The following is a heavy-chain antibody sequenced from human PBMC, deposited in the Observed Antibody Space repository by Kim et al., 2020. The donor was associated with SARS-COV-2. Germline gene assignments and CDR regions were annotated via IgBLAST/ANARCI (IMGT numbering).Heavy chain of an antibody. Sequence: GGSLRLSCSASGFTFSTFAMHWVRQAPGKGLEYVSAINHNGDSTYYADSVKGRFAISRDNSKNSLFLQVDSLRPEDTAVYYCVKDRGSLVRDFAYWAQGT. J-gene: IGHJ4*02. CDR2: INHNGDST. D-gene: IGHD3-10*01. CDR1: GFTFSTFA. V-gene: IGHV3-64D*06. CDR3: VKDRGSLVRDFAY.